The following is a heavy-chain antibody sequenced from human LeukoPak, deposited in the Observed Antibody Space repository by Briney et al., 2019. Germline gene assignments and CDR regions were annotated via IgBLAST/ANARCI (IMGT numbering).Heavy chain of an antibody. Sequence: GRSLRLSCAASGFTFSSYAMHWVRQTPGKGLEWVAVISYDGSNKYYADSVKGRFTISRDNSKNTLYLQMNSLRAEDTAVYYCARDTMVRGVYYFDYWGQGTLVTVSS. D-gene: IGHD3-10*01. V-gene: IGHV3-30-3*01. CDR1: GFTFSSYA. J-gene: IGHJ4*02. CDR3: ARDTMVRGVYYFDY. CDR2: ISYDGSNK.